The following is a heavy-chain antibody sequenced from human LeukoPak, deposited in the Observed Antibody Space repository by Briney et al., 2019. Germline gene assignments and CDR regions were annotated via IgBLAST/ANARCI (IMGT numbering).Heavy chain of an antibody. V-gene: IGHV3-30*02. D-gene: IGHD2-2*01. CDR3: ARVKGFRDCSSTSCYYPLDY. J-gene: IGHJ4*02. CDR1: GFTFSSYG. Sequence: SGGSLRLSCAASGFTFSSYGMHWVRQAPGKGLEWVAFIRYDGSNKYYADSVKGRFTISRDNAKNSLYLQMNSLRAEDTAVYYCARVKGFRDCSSTSCYYPLDYWGQGTLVTVSS. CDR2: IRYDGSNK.